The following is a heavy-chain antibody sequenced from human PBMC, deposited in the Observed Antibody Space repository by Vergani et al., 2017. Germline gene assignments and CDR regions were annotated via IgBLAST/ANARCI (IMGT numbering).Heavy chain of an antibody. CDR1: GGSISSYY. CDR3: ARWGGKYQLLYDY. J-gene: IGHJ4*02. V-gene: IGHV4-59*08. Sequence: QVQLQESGPGLVKPSETLSLTCTVSGGSISSYYWSWIRQPPGKGLEWIGYIYYSGSTNYKPSLKRRVTISVDTSQNQCSLKLSAVTAADTAVYYCARWGGKYQLLYDYWGQGTLVTVSS. D-gene: IGHD2-2*02. CDR2: IYYSGST.